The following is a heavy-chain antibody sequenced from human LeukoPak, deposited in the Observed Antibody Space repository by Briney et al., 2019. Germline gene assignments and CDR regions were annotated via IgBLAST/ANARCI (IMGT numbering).Heavy chain of an antibody. CDR3: ARWGDCGGDCTHYYYYGMDV. Sequence: EASVKVSCKASGYTFTGYYMHWVRQAPGQGPEWMGWINPNSGGTNYAQKFQGRVTMTRNTSISTAYMELSSLRSEDTAVYYCARWGDCGGDCTHYYYYGMDVWGQGTTVTVSS. CDR1: GYTFTGYY. CDR2: INPNSGGT. V-gene: IGHV1-2*02. J-gene: IGHJ6*02. D-gene: IGHD2-21*02.